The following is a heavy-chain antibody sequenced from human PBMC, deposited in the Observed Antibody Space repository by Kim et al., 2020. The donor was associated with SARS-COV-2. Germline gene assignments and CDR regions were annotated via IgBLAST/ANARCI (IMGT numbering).Heavy chain of an antibody. V-gene: IGHV3-11*06. CDR1: GFTFSDYY. J-gene: IGHJ4*02. CDR3: ARLLTTVVTYGDY. Sequence: GGSLRLSCAASGFTFSDYYMSWIRQAPGKGLEWVSYISSSSSYTNYADSVKGRFTISRDNAKNSLYLQMNSLRAEDTAVYYCARLLTTVVTYGDYWGQGTLVTVSS. CDR2: ISSSSSYT. D-gene: IGHD4-17*01.